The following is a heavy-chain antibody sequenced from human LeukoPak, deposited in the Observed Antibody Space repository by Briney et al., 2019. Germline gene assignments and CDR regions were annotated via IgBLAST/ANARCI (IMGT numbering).Heavy chain of an antibody. V-gene: IGHV3-11*05. J-gene: IGHJ4*02. Sequence: PGGSLRLSCAASGFTFSDYYMSWIRQAPGEGLEWVSYICTSSSYTNYADSVKGRFTISRDDAKNSLYLQMNSLRAEDTAVYYCARGGGSRFDYWGQGTLVTVSS. CDR1: GFTFSDYY. CDR2: ICTSSSYT. CDR3: ARGGGSRFDY. D-gene: IGHD3-10*01.